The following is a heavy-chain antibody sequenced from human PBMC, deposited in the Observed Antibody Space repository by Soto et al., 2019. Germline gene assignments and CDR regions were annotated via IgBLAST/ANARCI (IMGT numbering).Heavy chain of an antibody. Sequence: QVQLQESGPGLVKPSETLSLTCTVSGGSVSSGRYYWSWIRQPPGKGLEWIGYIYYSGSTNNNPSLKGRLHISGDTSNNQFSLKVSSVTGADTAGFYCAEGGGGGYWGQGTLVTVSS. J-gene: IGHJ4*02. D-gene: IGHD3-16*01. CDR3: AEGGGGGY. V-gene: IGHV4-61*01. CDR2: IYYSGST. CDR1: GGSVSSGRYY.